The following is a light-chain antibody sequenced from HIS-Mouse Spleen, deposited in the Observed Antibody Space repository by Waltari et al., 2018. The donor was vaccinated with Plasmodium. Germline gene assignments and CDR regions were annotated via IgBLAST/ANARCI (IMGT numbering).Light chain of an antibody. Sequence: IVMTQSPATLSLSPGERATLSCRASQMVSSNLAWYQQKPGQAPRLLIYGASTRATGIPARFSGSGSGTEFTLTISSLQSEDFAVYYCQQYNNWSFTFGPGTKVDIK. CDR3: QQYNNWSFT. CDR2: GAS. V-gene: IGKV3-15*01. J-gene: IGKJ3*01. CDR1: QMVSSN.